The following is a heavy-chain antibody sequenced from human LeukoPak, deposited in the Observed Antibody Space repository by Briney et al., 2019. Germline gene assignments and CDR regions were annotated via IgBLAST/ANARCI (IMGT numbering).Heavy chain of an antibody. CDR1: GGSISSGDYY. V-gene: IGHV4-30-4*01. CDR2: IYYSGST. D-gene: IGHD3-22*01. CDR3: ARDYYDSSGSLGY. J-gene: IGHJ4*02. Sequence: SETLSLTCTVSGGSISSGDYYWSWIRQPPGKGLEWIGYIYYSGSTYYNPSLKSRVTISVDTSKNQFSLKLSSVTAADTAVYYCARDYYDSSGSLGYWGQGTLVTVSS.